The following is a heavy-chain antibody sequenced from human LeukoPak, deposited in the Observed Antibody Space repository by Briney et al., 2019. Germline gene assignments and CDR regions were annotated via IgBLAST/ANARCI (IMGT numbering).Heavy chain of an antibody. V-gene: IGHV3-21*01. CDR2: ISSSSSYI. J-gene: IGHJ4*02. Sequence: TGGSLRLSCAASGFTFSNYSMNWVRQAPGKGLEWVSSISSSSSYIYYADSVKGRFTISRDNAKNSLYLQMNSLRAEDTAVYYCAKDGSAYYYDSSGYYPDYWGQGTLVAVSS. CDR3: AKDGSAYYYDSSGYYPDY. CDR1: GFTFSNYS. D-gene: IGHD3-22*01.